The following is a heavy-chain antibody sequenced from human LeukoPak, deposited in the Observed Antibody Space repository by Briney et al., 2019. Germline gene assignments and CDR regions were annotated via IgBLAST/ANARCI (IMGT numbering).Heavy chain of an antibody. CDR2: ISSSSSMI. CDR1: GFTFSSYS. J-gene: IGHJ4*02. V-gene: IGHV3-48*02. CDR3: ARDYGDLPARVPYFDY. D-gene: IGHD4-17*01. Sequence: PGGSLRLSCAAFGFTFSSYSMNWVRQAPGKGLEWVSYISSSSSMIYYADSVKGRFTISRDNAKNSLYLQMKSLRDEDTAIYYCARDYGDLPARVPYFDYWGQGTLVTVSS.